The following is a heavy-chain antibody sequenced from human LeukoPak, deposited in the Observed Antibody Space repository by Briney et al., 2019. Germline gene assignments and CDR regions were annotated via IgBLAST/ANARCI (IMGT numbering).Heavy chain of an antibody. CDR3: ARSYSSGWSYYFDY. CDR1: GFTVSSNY. CDR2: IYSGGST. V-gene: IGHV3-53*01. D-gene: IGHD6-19*01. Sequence: GGSLRLSCAVSGFTVSSNYMSWVRQAPGKGLEWVSVIYSGGSTYYADSVKGRFTISRDNSKNTLYLQMNSLRVEDTAVYYCARSYSSGWSYYFDYWGQGTLVTVSS. J-gene: IGHJ4*02.